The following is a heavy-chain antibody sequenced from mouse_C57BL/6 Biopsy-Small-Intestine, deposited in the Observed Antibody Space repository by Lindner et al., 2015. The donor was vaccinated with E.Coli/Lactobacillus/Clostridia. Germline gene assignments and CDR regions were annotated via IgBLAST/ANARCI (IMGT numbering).Heavy chain of an antibody. V-gene: IGHV1-19*01. CDR1: GYMFTDSY. J-gene: IGHJ4*01. CDR2: INPITGGT. Sequence: SVKVSCKASGYMFTDSYIHWVRQAPGQGLEWMGWINPITGGTSYERKYADRLTLTRDTSSTTAYMELNSLRSDDSALYYCAAHVATKWTFDSWGQGSLVTVSS. D-gene: IGHD1-3*01. CDR3: AAHVATKWTFDS.